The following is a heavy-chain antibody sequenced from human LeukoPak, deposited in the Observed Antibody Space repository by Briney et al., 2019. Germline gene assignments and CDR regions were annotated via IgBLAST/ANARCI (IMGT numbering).Heavy chain of an antibody. Sequence: WETLSLTCTVSGGSISSYYWSWIRQPPGKGLEWIGYMYFGGSSNYNPSLKSRVTISVDTSKNQLSLNLNSVTAADTAVYYCTRASRGYSYGFAEYWGQGTLVTVSS. D-gene: IGHD5-18*01. J-gene: IGHJ4*02. V-gene: IGHV4-59*01. CDR3: TRASRGYSYGFAEY. CDR2: MYFGGSS. CDR1: GGSISSYY.